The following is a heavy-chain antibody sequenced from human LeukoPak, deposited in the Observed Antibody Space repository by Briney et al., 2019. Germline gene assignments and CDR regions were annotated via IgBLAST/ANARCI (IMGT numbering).Heavy chain of an antibody. V-gene: IGHV7-4-1*02. CDR1: GYTFTSYA. J-gene: IGHJ4*02. Sequence: GESLKISCKASGYTFTSYAMNWVRQAPGQGLEWMGWINTNTGNPTYAQGFTGRFVFSLDTSVSTAYLQISSLKAEDTAVYYCARVPGKREPHFDYWGQGTLVTVSS. CDR2: INTNTGNP. CDR3: ARVPGKREPHFDY. D-gene: IGHD1-26*01.